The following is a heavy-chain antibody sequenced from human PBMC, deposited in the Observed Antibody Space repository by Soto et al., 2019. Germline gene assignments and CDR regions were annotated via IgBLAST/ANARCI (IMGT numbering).Heavy chain of an antibody. CDR3: ARDIGDRAAANNWFDP. V-gene: IGHV3-23*01. D-gene: IGHD6-13*01. Sequence: EVQLLESGGGLVQPGGSLRLSCAASGFTFSSYAMSWVRQAPGKGLEWVSAISGSGGSTYYADSVKGRFTISRDNSKNSLYLQMNSLRAEDTAVYYCARDIGDRAAANNWFDPWGQGTLVTVSS. CDR1: GFTFSSYA. J-gene: IGHJ5*02. CDR2: ISGSGGST.